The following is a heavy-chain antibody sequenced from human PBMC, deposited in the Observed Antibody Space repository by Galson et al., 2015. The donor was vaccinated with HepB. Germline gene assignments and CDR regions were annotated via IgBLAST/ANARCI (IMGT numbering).Heavy chain of an antibody. CDR2: ISGDGAVT. J-gene: IGHJ4*02. Sequence: SLRLSCAASGFTFGSYAMSWVRQSPGKGLEWVSVISGDGAVTYYADSVRGRFIISRDNSKNALYLEMNSLKTEDTAVYYCSTVRYDYSKSPDHWGRGTLVTVSS. CDR3: STVRYDYSKSPDH. CDR1: GFTFGSYA. V-gene: IGHV3-23*01. D-gene: IGHD4-11*01.